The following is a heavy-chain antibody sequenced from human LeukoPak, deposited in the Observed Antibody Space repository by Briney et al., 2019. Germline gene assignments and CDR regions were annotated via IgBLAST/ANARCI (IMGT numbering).Heavy chain of an antibody. CDR2: ISGSGGST. Sequence: PGGSLRLSCAASGFIFSTNAMSWVRQAPGKGLEGVSVISGSGGSTYYADSVKGRFTVSRDNSANTLYLQMNSLRAEDTAVYYCAKDQAGSAVPLDYWGQGTLVTVSP. D-gene: IGHD6-25*01. CDR3: AKDQAGSAVPLDY. J-gene: IGHJ4*02. V-gene: IGHV3-23*01. CDR1: GFIFSTNA.